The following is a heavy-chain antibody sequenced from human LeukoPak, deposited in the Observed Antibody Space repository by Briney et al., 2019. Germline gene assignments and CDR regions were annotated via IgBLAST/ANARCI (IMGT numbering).Heavy chain of an antibody. D-gene: IGHD1-14*01. CDR1: GFTFSSYS. V-gene: IGHV3-21*01. J-gene: IGHJ4*02. CDR3: ARDLANHLDDY. Sequence: GGSLRLSCAASGFTFSSYSMNWVRQAPGKGLEWVSSISSSSSYIYYADSVKGRFTISRDNAKNSLYLQMNSLRAEDTAVYYCARDLANHLDDYWGQGTLVTVSS. CDR2: ISSSSSYI.